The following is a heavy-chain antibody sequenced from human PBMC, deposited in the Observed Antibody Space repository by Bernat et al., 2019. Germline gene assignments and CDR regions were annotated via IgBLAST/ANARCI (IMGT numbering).Heavy chain of an antibody. V-gene: IGHV3-23*01. CDR1: GFTFSDYT. CDR3: AKALTRTGRIVWFDP. Sequence: EVQVLESGGGLVQPGGSLRLSCAASGFTFSDYTMSWVRQAPGKGLEWVSTVSGNGGKTYYADSVKGRFTISRDNSKNTLYLQMSSLRAEDTAVYYCAKALTRTGRIVWFDPWGQGTLVTVSS. D-gene: IGHD1-1*01. J-gene: IGHJ5*02. CDR2: VSGNGGKT.